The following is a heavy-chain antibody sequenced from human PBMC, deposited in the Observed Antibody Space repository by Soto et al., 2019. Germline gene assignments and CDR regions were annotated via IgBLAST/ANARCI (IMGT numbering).Heavy chain of an antibody. J-gene: IGHJ4*02. CDR1: GGSISNYY. V-gene: IGHV4-59*01. Sequence: SETLSLTCTVSGGSISNYYWSWIRQPPGNELEWIAYIYYNGISNYNPSLKSRVTISVDTSKNQFSLTLTSVTAADTAVYYCARGRRYYYDNTGPFYFEHWGQGTLVTVSS. CDR3: ARGRRYYYDNTGPFYFEH. CDR2: IYYNGIS. D-gene: IGHD3-22*01.